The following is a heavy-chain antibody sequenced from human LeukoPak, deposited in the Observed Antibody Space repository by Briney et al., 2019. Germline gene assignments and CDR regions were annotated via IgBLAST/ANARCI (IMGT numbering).Heavy chain of an antibody. Sequence: SETLSLTCTVSGGSISSGSYYWSWIRQPAGKGLEWIGRIYTSGSTNYNPSLKSRVTISVDTSKNQSSLKLSSVTAADTAVYYCARATFGELLIDYWGQGTLVTVSS. D-gene: IGHD3-10*01. CDR3: ARATFGELLIDY. V-gene: IGHV4-61*02. CDR2: IYTSGST. J-gene: IGHJ4*02. CDR1: GGSISSGSYY.